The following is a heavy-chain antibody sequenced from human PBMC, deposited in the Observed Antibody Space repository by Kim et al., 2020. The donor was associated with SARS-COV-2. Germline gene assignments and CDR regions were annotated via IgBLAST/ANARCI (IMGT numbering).Heavy chain of an antibody. J-gene: IGHJ1*01. CDR2: ISYDGSNK. CDR1: GITFSSYG. CDR3: AKGRGVARAAPVYFQY. Sequence: GGSLRLSCAASGITFSSYGMHWVRQAPGKGLEWVAAISYDGSNKYYADSVKGRFTISRDNSKNTLYLQMNSLRPEDTAVYYCAKGRGVARAAPVYFQYW. D-gene: IGHD2-2*01. V-gene: IGHV3-30*18.